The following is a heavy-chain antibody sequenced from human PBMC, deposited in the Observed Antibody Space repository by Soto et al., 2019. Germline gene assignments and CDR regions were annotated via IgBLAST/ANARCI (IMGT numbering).Heavy chain of an antibody. CDR3: GRGQTAIDV. CDR1: GGTLTRGEHF. CDR2: IYYSGST. J-gene: IGHJ6*02. D-gene: IGHD5-18*01. V-gene: IGHV4-30-4*01. Sequence: SETLSLTCSVSGGTLTRGEHFWSWVRQSPGKGLEWIGYIYYSGSTYYNPSLKGRLMMTIDKSKHQFPLNLSSVTAADTAVFYCGRGQTAIDVWGQWTTVTVS.